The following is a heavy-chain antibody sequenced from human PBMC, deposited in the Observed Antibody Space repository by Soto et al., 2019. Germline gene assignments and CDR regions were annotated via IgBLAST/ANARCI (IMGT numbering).Heavy chain of an antibody. CDR2: IYSGGST. Sequence: GGSLRLSCAASGFTFSDYYMSWIRQALGKGLEWVSVIYSGGSTCYADSVKGRFTISRDNSKNTLYLQMNSLRAEDTAVYYCARDRGRFGEFAAYGMDVWGQGTTVTVSS. CDR1: GFTFSDYY. CDR3: ARDRGRFGEFAAYGMDV. D-gene: IGHD3-10*01. V-gene: IGHV3-53*01. J-gene: IGHJ6*02.